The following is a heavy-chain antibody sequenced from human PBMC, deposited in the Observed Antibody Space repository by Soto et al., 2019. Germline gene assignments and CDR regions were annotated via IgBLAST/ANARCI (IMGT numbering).Heavy chain of an antibody. CDR3: ARGRDYDFWNGYYGMDV. V-gene: IGHV1-8*01. CDR2: MNPNSGNT. J-gene: IGHJ6*02. CDR1: GYTFTSYD. D-gene: IGHD3-3*01. Sequence: ASVKVSCKASGYTFTSYDINWVRQATGQGLEWMGWMNPNSGNTGYAQKFQGRVTMTRNTSISTAYMELSSLRSEDTAVYYCARGRDYDFWNGYYGMDVWGQGTSVTVSS.